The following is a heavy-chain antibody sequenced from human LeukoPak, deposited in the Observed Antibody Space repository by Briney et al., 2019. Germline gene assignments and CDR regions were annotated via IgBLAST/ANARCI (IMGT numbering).Heavy chain of an antibody. V-gene: IGHV3-7*01. CDR2: IKQDGSET. CDR1: GSTFSNYW. CDR3: VSTATFDY. Sequence: PGGSLRLSCAASGSTFSNYWMSWVRQAPGKGLEWVANIKQDGSETYYVDSVKGRFTISRDNAKNSLFLQMNSLRAEDTAVYYCVSTATFDYWGQGTLVTVSS. J-gene: IGHJ4*02. D-gene: IGHD5-18*01.